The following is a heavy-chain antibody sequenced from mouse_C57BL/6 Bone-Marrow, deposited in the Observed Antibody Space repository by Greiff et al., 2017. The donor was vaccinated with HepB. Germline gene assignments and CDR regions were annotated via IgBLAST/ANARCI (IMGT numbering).Heavy chain of an antibody. J-gene: IGHJ3*01. V-gene: IGHV1-64*01. Sequence: VQLQQPGAELVKPGASVKLSCKASGYTFTSYWMHWVKQRPGQGLEWIGMIHPNSGSTNYNEKFKSKATLTVYKSSSTAYMQLSSLTSEDSAVYYCAREGVRDYYGSSQFAYWGQGTLVTVSA. CDR1: GYTFTSYW. CDR2: IHPNSGST. CDR3: AREGVRDYYGSSQFAY. D-gene: IGHD1-1*01.